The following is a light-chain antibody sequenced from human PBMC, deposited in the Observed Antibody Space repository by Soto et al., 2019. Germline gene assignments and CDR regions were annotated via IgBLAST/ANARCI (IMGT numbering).Light chain of an antibody. J-gene: IGKJ2*01. CDR3: QQFGSSPYT. Sequence: EIALTQSPDTLSLSPGERVTVSCRASQSVSSSFVSWYQQKPGQAPRLLLYGSSNRGTGVPDRFSGSGSGTDFTLTIDTLAPEDVAVYYCQQFGSSPYTFGQGTKLQIK. CDR2: GSS. CDR1: QSVSSSF. V-gene: IGKV3-20*01.